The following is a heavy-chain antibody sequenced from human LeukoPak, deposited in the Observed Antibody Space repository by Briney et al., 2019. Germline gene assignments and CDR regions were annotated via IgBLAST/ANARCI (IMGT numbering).Heavy chain of an antibody. D-gene: IGHD3-16*01. Sequence: GASVKVSRKASGYTFTSYDINWVRQAPGQGLEWMASMNPNNGNTAYARKFQGRVTMTRDTSIGTAYLELSAPRSEDTAVYYCARLHWESGGIYFYYYMDVWGKGTTVTVSS. J-gene: IGHJ6*03. CDR1: GYTFTSYD. V-gene: IGHV1-8*01. CDR3: ARLHWESGGIYFYYYMDV. CDR2: MNPNNGNT.